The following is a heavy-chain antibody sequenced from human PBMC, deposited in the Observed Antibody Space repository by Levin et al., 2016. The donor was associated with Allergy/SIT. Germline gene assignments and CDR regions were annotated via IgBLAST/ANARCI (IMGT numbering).Heavy chain of an antibody. CDR2: VSSSSGHI. CDR3: ARSAMAGSFDL. CDR1: GFTFSTYT. J-gene: IGHJ4*02. D-gene: IGHD6-19*01. V-gene: IGHV3-21*01. Sequence: GESLKISCTASGFTFSTYTFNWVRQAPGKGLEWISSVSSSSGHIYDADSVKGRFTISRDNAKSSLYLQMNTLRGDDTAVYYCARSAMAGSFDLWGRGTLVTVSS.